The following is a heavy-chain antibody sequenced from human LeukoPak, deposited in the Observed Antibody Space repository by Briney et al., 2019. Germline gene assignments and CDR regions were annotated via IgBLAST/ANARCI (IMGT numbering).Heavy chain of an antibody. Sequence: PSETLSLTCTVSGGSISSYYWSWVRQAPGKGLEWVANIKQDGSEKYYVDSVKGRFTISRDNAKNSLYLQMNSLRAEDTAVYYCARGDPERLRYFDWLLYFDYWGQGTLVTVSS. D-gene: IGHD3-9*01. CDR1: GGSISSYY. CDR2: IKQDGSEK. J-gene: IGHJ4*02. CDR3: ARGDPERLRYFDWLLYFDY. V-gene: IGHV3-7*01.